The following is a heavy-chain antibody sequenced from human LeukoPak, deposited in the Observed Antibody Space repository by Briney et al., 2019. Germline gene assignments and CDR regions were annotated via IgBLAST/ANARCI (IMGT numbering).Heavy chain of an antibody. CDR3: ARLASPLYDFWSGYYFDY. D-gene: IGHD3-3*01. J-gene: IGHJ4*02. CDR2: IYTSGST. CDR1: GGSISSYY. Sequence: KPSGTLSLTCTVSGGSISSYYWSWIRQPPGKGLEWIGYIYTSGSTNYNPSLKSRVTISVDTSKNQFSLKLSSVTAADTAVHYCARLASPLYDFWSGYYFDYWGQGTLVTVSS. V-gene: IGHV4-4*09.